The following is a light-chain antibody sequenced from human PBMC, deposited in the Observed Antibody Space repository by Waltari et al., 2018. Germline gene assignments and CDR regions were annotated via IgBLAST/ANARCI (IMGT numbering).Light chain of an antibody. V-gene: IGKV1-5*03. CDR3: QQYESSSPYT. CDR1: QNIGPW. Sequence: DIQMTQSPSTVSASVGDRVTITCRTSQNIGPWLAWYQQKPGRAPNLLISRAASLQSGVPSRFSGSGSGTEFTLTITSRQPDDIATYYCQQYESSSPYTFGPGTKLEIK. J-gene: IGKJ2*01. CDR2: RAA.